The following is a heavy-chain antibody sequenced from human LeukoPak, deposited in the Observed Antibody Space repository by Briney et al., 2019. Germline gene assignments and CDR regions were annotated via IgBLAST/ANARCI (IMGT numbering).Heavy chain of an antibody. CDR1: GYTFTSYA. CDR3: ARTLVVPARYEWFGELLPRYYYYYYGMDV. D-gene: IGHD3-10*01. Sequence: GASVKVSCKASGYTFTSYAMHWVRQAPGQRLEWMGWINAGNGNTKYSQKFQGRVTITRDTSASTAYMELSSLRSEDTAVYYCARTLVVPARYEWFGELLPRYYYYYYGMDVWGQGTTVTVSS. CDR2: INAGNGNT. J-gene: IGHJ6*02. V-gene: IGHV1-3*01.